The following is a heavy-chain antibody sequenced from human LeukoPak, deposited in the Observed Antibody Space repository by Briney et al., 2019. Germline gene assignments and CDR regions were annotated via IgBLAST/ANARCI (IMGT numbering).Heavy chain of an antibody. J-gene: IGHJ4*02. D-gene: IGHD2-2*01. CDR2: IRSKANSYAT. V-gene: IGHV3-73*01. CDR3: TTFPGRYCSSTSCEGIYFDY. Sequence: QPGGSLKLSCAASGFTFSGSAMHWVRQASGKGREGVGRIRSKANSYATAYAASVKGRFTISRDDSKNTAYLQMNSLKTEDTAVYYCTTFPGRYCSSTSCEGIYFDYWGQGTLVTVSS. CDR1: GFTFSGSA.